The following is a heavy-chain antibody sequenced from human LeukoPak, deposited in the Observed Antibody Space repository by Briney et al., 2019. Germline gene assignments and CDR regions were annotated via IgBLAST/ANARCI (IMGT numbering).Heavy chain of an antibody. Sequence: NPSGTLSLTCAVSGGSISSSNWWSWVRQPPGKGLEWIGGIYHSGSTNYNPSLKSRVTISVDKSKNQFSLKLSSVTAADTAVYYCARVARSGSYYGNWFDPWGQGTLVTVSS. V-gene: IGHV4-4*02. CDR1: GGSISSSNW. CDR2: IYHSGST. CDR3: ARVARSGSYYGNWFDP. D-gene: IGHD1-26*01. J-gene: IGHJ5*02.